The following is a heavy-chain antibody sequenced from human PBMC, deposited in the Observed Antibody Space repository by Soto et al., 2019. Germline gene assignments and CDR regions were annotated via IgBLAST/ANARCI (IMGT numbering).Heavy chain of an antibody. CDR1: GFTFDDYG. D-gene: IGHD1-26*01. J-gene: IGHJ3*02. CDR2: INWNGGST. CDR3: ARNSASSSVGTFDI. V-gene: IGHV3-20*04. Sequence: EVQLVESGGGVVRPGGSLRLSCAASGFTFDDYGMSWVRQAPGKGLEWVSGINWNGGSTGYADSVKGRFTISRDNAKNSLYLQMNRLRAEERALYYCARNSASSSVGTFDIWGQGTMVTVSS.